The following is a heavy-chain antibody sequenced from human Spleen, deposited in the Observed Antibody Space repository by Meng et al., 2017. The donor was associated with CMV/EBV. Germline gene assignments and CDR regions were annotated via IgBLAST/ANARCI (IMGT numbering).Heavy chain of an antibody. V-gene: IGHV3-21*04. CDR3: SRDKADEGPYYYYGMDV. CDR2: ISSSSSYI. D-gene: IGHD6-25*01. J-gene: IGHJ6*02. Sequence: GESLKISCAASGFTFSSYSMKWVRQAPGKGLEWVSSISSSSSYIYYADSVKGRFIISRDNAKNSLYLQMNSLRAEDTAVYYCSRDKADEGPYYYYGMDVWGQGTTVTVSS. CDR1: GFTFSSYS.